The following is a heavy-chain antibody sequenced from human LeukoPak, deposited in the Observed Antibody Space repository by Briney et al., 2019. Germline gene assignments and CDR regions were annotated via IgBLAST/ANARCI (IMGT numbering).Heavy chain of an antibody. V-gene: IGHV4-59*01. CDR3: VRDKSADY. J-gene: IGHJ4*02. CDR1: GGSISGYF. Sequence: SETLSLTCTVSGGSISGYFWSWIRQPPGKGLEWIGHIYYSGSTTYNPSLKSRVTISVGTSKNRFSLKLSSVTAADTAVYYCVRDKSADYWGQGTMITVSS. CDR2: IYYSGST.